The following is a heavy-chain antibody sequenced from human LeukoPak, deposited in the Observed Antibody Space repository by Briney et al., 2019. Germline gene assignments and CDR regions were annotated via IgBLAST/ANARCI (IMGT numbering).Heavy chain of an antibody. Sequence: PGGSLRLSCAASGFTFSSYSMNWVRQAPGKGLEWVSYISSSSSTIYYADSVKGRFTISRDNAKNSLYLQMNSLRAEDTAVYYCARDGTTGYSSGWYYFDYWGQGTLVTVSS. CDR1: GFTFSSYS. CDR3: ARDGTTGYSSGWYYFDY. V-gene: IGHV3-48*01. D-gene: IGHD6-19*01. CDR2: ISSSSSTI. J-gene: IGHJ4*02.